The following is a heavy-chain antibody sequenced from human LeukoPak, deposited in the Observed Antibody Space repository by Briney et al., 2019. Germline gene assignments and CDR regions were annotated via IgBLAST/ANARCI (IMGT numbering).Heavy chain of an antibody. V-gene: IGHV1-69*06. CDR1: GGTFSSYA. CDR2: IIPIFGTA. Sequence: SVKVSCKASGGTFSSYAISWVRQAPGQGLEWMGGIIPIFGTANYAQKFQGRVTITADKSTSTVYMELSSLRSEDTAVYYCARVFGYCSSTSCYGGSWFDPWGQGTLVTVSS. CDR3: ARVFGYCSSTSCYGGSWFDP. J-gene: IGHJ5*02. D-gene: IGHD2-2*03.